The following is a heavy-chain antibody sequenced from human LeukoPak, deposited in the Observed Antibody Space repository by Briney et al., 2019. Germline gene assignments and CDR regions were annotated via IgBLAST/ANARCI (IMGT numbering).Heavy chain of an antibody. CDR2: ISWNSGNI. V-gene: IGHV3-9*01. J-gene: IGHJ4*02. CDR3: AKPYSSSWSDFDY. D-gene: IGHD6-13*01. CDR1: GFTFDDYA. Sequence: SLRLSCAASGFTFDDYAMHWVRQAPGKGLEWVSGISWNSGNIGYADSVKGRFTISRDNAKNSLYLQMNSLRAEDTALYYCAKPYSSSWSDFDYWGQGTLVTVSS.